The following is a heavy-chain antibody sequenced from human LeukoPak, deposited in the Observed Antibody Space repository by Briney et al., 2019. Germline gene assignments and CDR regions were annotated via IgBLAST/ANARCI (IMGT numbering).Heavy chain of an antibody. CDR3: TTDFPNGVWAF. J-gene: IGHJ4*02. D-gene: IGHD2-8*01. CDR1: GFTFSSYS. CDR2: ISSSSSYI. Sequence: GGSLRLSCAASGFTFSSYSMNWVRQAPGKGLEWVSSISSSSSYIYYADSVKGRFTISRDNAKNSLYLQMNSLRAEDTAVYYCTTDFPNGVWAFWGQGTLVTVSS. V-gene: IGHV3-21*01.